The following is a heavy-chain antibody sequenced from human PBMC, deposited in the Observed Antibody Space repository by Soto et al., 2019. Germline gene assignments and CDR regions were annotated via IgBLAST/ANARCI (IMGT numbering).Heavy chain of an antibody. D-gene: IGHD1-20*01. CDR2: INPNSGGT. V-gene: IGHV1-2*04. Sequence: ASVKVSCKASGYTFTGYYMHWVRQAPGQGLEWMGWINPNSGGTNYAQKFQGWVTMTRDTSISTAYMELSRLRSDDTAVYYCERDRPHNWKREYYYYGMDVWGQGTTVTVFS. CDR3: ERDRPHNWKREYYYYGMDV. CDR1: GYTFTGYY. J-gene: IGHJ6*02.